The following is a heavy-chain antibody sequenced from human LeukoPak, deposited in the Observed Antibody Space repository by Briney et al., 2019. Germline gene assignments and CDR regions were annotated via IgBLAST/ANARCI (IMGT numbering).Heavy chain of an antibody. CDR1: GFTFSSYA. D-gene: IGHD3-3*01. J-gene: IGHJ3*02. Sequence: GGSLRLSCAASGFTFSSYAMHWVRQAPGKGLEWVSAISGSGGSTYYADSVKGRFTISRDNSKNTLYLQMNSLRAEDTAVYYCAKDRIRFLANDAFDIWGQGTMVTVSS. CDR2: ISGSGGST. CDR3: AKDRIRFLANDAFDI. V-gene: IGHV3-23*01.